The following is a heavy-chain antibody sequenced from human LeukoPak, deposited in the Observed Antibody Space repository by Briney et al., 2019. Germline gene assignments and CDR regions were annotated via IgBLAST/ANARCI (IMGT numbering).Heavy chain of an antibody. D-gene: IGHD1-7*01. V-gene: IGHV3-23*01. J-gene: IGHJ5*02. Sequence: PGGSLRLSCAASGFTFSSYAMSWVRQAPGKGPEWVSAISGSGGSTYYADSAKGRFTISRDNSKNTLYLQMNSLRAEDTAVYYCAKDPGPGSWNYVGDYNWFDPWGQGTLVTVSS. CDR1: GFTFSSYA. CDR2: ISGSGGST. CDR3: AKDPGPGSWNYVGDYNWFDP.